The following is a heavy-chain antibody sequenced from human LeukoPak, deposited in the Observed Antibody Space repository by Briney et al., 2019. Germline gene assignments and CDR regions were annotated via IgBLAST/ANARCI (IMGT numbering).Heavy chain of an antibody. Sequence: QSGGSLRLSCGASGFIFGNYAMSWVRQAPGEGLEWVTGINANGGRKYYADSVKGWFTISRDNSKNTLFVQMDSLRAEDTAVYYCAKDYGSGDSSPYPFDNWGQGTLVTVSS. J-gene: IGHJ4*02. D-gene: IGHD3-10*01. CDR3: AKDYGSGDSSPYPFDN. V-gene: IGHV3-23*01. CDR2: INANGGRK. CDR1: GFIFGNYA.